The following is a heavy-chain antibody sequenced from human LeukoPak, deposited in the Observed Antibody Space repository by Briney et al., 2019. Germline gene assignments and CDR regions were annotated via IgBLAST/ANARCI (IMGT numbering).Heavy chain of an antibody. D-gene: IGHD2-2*01. V-gene: IGHV1-18*01. J-gene: IGHJ4*02. CDR1: GYNFPSYG. CDR2: IRPHTGET. CDR3: ARDRGGKGSAIFY. Sequence: ASVKVSCKASGYNFPSYGINWVRQAPGQGLEWMGWIRPHTGETNSAQRFQDRVTMTTDASTTTAYMELRSLRFDDTAVYYCARDRGGKGSAIFYWGQGSLVTVSS.